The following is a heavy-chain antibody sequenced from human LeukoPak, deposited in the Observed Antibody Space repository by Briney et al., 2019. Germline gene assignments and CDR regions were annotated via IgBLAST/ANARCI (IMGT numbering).Heavy chain of an antibody. D-gene: IGHD6-13*01. CDR1: GYTFTSYG. V-gene: IGHV1-18*01. J-gene: IGHJ2*01. CDR2: ISAYNGNT. CDR3: ARDWDSSSGRPGVRYFDL. Sequence: GASVKVSCKGSGYTFTSYGISWVRQAPGQGLEWMGWISAYNGNTNYAQKLQGRVTMTTDTSTSTAYMELRSLRSDDTAVYYCARDWDSSSGRPGVRYFDLWGRGTLVTVSS.